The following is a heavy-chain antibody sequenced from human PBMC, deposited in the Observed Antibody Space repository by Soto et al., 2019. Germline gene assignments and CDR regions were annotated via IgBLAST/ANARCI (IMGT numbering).Heavy chain of an antibody. J-gene: IGHJ5*02. V-gene: IGHV3-33*01. Sequence: QVQLVESGGGEVQPGRSLRLSCAASGFTFRNHGMHWVRLAPGKGLEWVAVIWYDGSEKYYADSVKGRFTISRDNSKNTLYLQMNSLRGEDTAVYYSARDLGWPVARFDPWGQGTLVTVSS. CDR1: GFTFRNHG. CDR2: IWYDGSEK. CDR3: ARDLGWPVARFDP. D-gene: IGHD7-27*01.